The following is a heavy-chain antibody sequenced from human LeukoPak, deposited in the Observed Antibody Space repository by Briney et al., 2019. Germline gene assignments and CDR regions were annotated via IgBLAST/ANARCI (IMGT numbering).Heavy chain of an antibody. Sequence: GRSLRLSCAASGFTFSSYGMHWVRQAPGKGLEWVAVIWYDGSNKYYADSVKGRFTISRDNSKNTLYLQMNSLRAEDTAVYYCARARALEWLFEGLPNYYGMDVWGQGTTVTVSS. CDR2: IWYDGSNK. D-gene: IGHD3-3*01. CDR1: GFTFSSYG. V-gene: IGHV3-33*01. J-gene: IGHJ6*02. CDR3: ARARALEWLFEGLPNYYGMDV.